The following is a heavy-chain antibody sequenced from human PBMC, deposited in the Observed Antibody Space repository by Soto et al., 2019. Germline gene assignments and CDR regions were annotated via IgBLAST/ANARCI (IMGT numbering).Heavy chain of an antibody. D-gene: IGHD6-13*01. V-gene: IGHV3-21*01. J-gene: IGHJ4*02. Sequence: EVQLVESGGALVKPGGSLRLSCAASGFTFSSYSMNWVRQAPGKGLEWVSSISSSSKYVYYADSVKGRFTISRDNAENSLYLQMNSPRAEDTALYYCTRDLSRGIAAFFYWGQGTLVTVSS. CDR2: ISSSSKYV. CDR3: TRDLSRGIAAFFY. CDR1: GFTFSSYS.